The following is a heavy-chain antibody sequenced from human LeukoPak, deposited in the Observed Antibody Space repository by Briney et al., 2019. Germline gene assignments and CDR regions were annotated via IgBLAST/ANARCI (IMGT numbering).Heavy chain of an antibody. D-gene: IGHD6-19*01. CDR1: GFTFSNAW. V-gene: IGHV3-15*01. Sequence: PGGSLRLSCAASGFTFSNAWMSWVRQAPGKGLEWVGRIKSKTDGGTTDYAAPVKGRFTISRDDSKNTLYLQTNSLKTEDTAVYYCTLALAVAGTCDYWGQGTLVTVSS. CDR3: TLALAVAGTCDY. CDR2: IKSKTDGGTT. J-gene: IGHJ4*02.